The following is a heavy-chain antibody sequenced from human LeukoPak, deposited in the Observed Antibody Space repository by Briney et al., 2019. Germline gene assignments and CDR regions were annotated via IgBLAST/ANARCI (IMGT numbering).Heavy chain of an antibody. D-gene: IGHD3-10*01. V-gene: IGHV3-23*01. J-gene: IGHJ4*02. CDR2: ISGSGGST. CDR3: AKDLRIRPYYGSGQYSDGGDY. Sequence: PGGSLRLSCAASGFTFSSYAMSWVRQAPGKGLEWVSAISGSGGSTYYADSVKGRFTISRDNSKNTLYLQMNSLRAEDTAVYYCAKDLRIRPYYGSGQYSDGGDYWGQGTLVTVSS. CDR1: GFTFSSYA.